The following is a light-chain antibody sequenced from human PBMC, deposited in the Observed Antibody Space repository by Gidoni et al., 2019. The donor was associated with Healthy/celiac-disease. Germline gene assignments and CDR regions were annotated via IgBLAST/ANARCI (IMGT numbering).Light chain of an antibody. J-gene: IGKJ1*01. Sequence: AIRMTQSPSSFSASTGDRVTITCRASQGISSYLAWYQQKPGKAPKLLIYAASTLQSGVPSRFSGSGCGTDFTLTISCLQYEDFATYYCQQYYSYPQFGQGTKVEIK. V-gene: IGKV1-8*01. CDR1: QGISSY. CDR3: QQYYSYPQ. CDR2: AAS.